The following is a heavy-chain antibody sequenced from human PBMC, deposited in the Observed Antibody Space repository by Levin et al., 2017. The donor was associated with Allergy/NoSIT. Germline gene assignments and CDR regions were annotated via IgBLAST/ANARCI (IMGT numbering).Heavy chain of an antibody. CDR3: ARDKDTTVTTGGLLY. D-gene: IGHD4-17*01. J-gene: IGHJ4*02. CDR1: GFTVSTNY. CDR2: IYGGGST. V-gene: IGHV3-66*01. Sequence: AGESLKISCAASGFTVSTNYMSWVRQAPGKGLEWVSVIYGGGSTSYADSVKGRFTISRDNSKNTLYLQMNSLRAEDTAVYYCARDKDTTVTTGGLLYWGQGTLVTVSS.